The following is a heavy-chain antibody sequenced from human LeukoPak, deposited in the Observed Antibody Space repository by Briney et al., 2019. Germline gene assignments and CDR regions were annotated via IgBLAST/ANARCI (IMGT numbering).Heavy chain of an antibody. CDR3: ARGRNYRMDV. V-gene: IGHV3-74*01. CDR2: TNSDGSST. Sequence: GGSLRLSCAASGFTFSTYWMHWVRQAPGKGLVWVSGTNSDGSSTTYADSVKGRFTVSRDNANNTLYLQMNSLRVEDTAVYYRARGRNYRMDVWGQGTTVTVSS. J-gene: IGHJ6*02. CDR1: GFTFSTYW.